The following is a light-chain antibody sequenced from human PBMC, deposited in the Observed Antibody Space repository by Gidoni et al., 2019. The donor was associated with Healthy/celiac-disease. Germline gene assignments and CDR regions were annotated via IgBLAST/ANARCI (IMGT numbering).Light chain of an antibody. CDR3: YQYYNCLPLT. J-gene: IGKJ4*01. CDR1: QRVSSN. Sequence: EIVITQSPATRSVSPGDRATLSGRASQRVSSNLAWYQQKPGQAPRLLLYGASTSATGIPARFCGSGSSTAFSLTISSLQSHDFAVSYCYQYYNCLPLTFGGGTKVEIK. V-gene: IGKV3-15*01. CDR2: GAS.